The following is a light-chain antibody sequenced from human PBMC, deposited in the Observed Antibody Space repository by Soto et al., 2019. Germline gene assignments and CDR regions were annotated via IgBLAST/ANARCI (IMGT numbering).Light chain of an antibody. CDR3: CSYAGSSTPYV. CDR2: EVS. V-gene: IGLV2-23*02. CDR1: SSDVGSYNL. Sequence: QSALTQPASVSGSPGQSITISCTGTSSDVGSYNLVSWYQQHPGKAPKLMIYEVSKRPSGVSNRFSGSKSGNTASLTISGLQAEDEADYYCCSYAGSSTPYVFGTGTQLTV. J-gene: IGLJ1*01.